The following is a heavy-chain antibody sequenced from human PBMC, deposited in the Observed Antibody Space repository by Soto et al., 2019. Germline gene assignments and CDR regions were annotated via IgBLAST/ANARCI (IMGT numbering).Heavy chain of an antibody. V-gene: IGHV4-59*02. J-gene: IGHJ4*02. CDR2: VYYGGST. Sequence: KPSETLSLTCTVSGDSVRSYYWTWIRQPPGRGLEWIGHVYYGGSTNYNPSLQSRVTISLDTSKNQFSLRLTSMTAADAAVYYCAGEGALATFGVVWGQGTRVT. CDR1: GDSVRSYY. CDR3: AGEGALATFGVV. D-gene: IGHD3-3*01.